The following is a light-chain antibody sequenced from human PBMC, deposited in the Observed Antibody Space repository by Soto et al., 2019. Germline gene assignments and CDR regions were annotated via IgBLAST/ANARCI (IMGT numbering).Light chain of an antibody. V-gene: IGKV1-27*01. Sequence: DIQMTQSPSSLSASVGDRVTITCRAGQGISTYLAWYQQIPGKVPKLLIYAASTLQSGVPSRFSGSGSGTDFTLTISRLQPEDVATYYCQKYNSAPRTFGPGTKVDIK. CDR2: AAS. CDR3: QKYNSAPRT. J-gene: IGKJ3*01. CDR1: QGISTY.